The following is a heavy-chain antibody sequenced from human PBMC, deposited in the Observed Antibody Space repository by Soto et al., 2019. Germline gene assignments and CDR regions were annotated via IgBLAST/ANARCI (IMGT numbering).Heavy chain of an antibody. D-gene: IGHD3-9*01. CDR2: IYYSGST. V-gene: IGHV4-31*03. CDR3: ARGQDYDILTGPNFDY. J-gene: IGHJ4*02. CDR1: GGSISSGGYY. Sequence: SETLSLTCTVSGGSISSGGYYWSWIRQHPGKGLEWIGYIYYSGSTYYNPSLKSRVTISVDTSKNQFSLKLSSVTAADTAVYYCARGQDYDILTGPNFDYWGQGTLVTVSS.